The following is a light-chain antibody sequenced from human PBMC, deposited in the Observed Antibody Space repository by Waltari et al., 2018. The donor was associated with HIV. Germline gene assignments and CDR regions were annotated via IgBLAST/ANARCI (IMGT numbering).Light chain of an antibody. J-gene: IGLJ2*01. Sequence: QSALTQPASVSGSPGQSITISCTGTSSDVGGYDYVSWYQQHPGKAPKLMIFAVRNRPSGFSSRFSGSKSGNTASLTISGLQAEDEADYYCSSYTSSSALDVVFGGGTKLTVL. V-gene: IGLV2-14*03. CDR1: SSDVGGYDY. CDR2: AVR. CDR3: SSYTSSSALDVV.